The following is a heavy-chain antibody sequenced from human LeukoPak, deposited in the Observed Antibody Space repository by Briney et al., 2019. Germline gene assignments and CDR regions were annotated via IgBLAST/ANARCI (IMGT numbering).Heavy chain of an antibody. CDR1: GFTFSSYE. CDR2: ISRGGSPI. CDR3: VKDHGGHGPDS. Sequence: GGSLRLSCAASGFTFSSYEMNWVRQAPGKGLEWVSSISRGGSPIFYADSVRGRFTTSRDNAKKSLFLQMTSLRAEDTAVYYCVKDHGGHGPDSWGQGTLVTVSS. V-gene: IGHV3-48*03. J-gene: IGHJ5*02. D-gene: IGHD5-12*01.